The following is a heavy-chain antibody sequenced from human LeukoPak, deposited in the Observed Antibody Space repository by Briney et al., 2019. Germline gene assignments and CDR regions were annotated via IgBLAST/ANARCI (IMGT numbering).Heavy chain of an antibody. D-gene: IGHD2-2*01. Sequence: SVKVSCKASGGTFSSYAISWVRQAPGQGLEWMGGIIPIFGTANYAQKFQGRVTITTDESTSTAYMELSSLRSEDTAVYYSARRYCSSTSCSLYYFDYWGQGTLVTVSS. CDR3: ARRYCSSTSCSLYYFDY. CDR2: IIPIFGTA. CDR1: GGTFSSYA. J-gene: IGHJ4*02. V-gene: IGHV1-69*05.